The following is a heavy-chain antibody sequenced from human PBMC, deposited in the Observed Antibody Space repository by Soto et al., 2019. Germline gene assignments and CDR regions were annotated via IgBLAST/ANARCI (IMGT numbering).Heavy chain of an antibody. CDR2: TYYRSKWYN. D-gene: IGHD3-3*01. V-gene: IGHV6-1*01. J-gene: IGHJ6*02. CDR1: GDSVSSNSAA. CDR3: ARAPGYDHYHYYGMDV. Sequence: VQLQQSGPGLVKPSQTLSLTCAISGDSVSSNSAAWNWIRQFPSRGLEWLGRTYYRSKWYNDYAVSVNSRITINPDTSKNQFSLQMNSVTPEDTAVYYCARAPGYDHYHYYGMDVWSQGTTVTVSS.